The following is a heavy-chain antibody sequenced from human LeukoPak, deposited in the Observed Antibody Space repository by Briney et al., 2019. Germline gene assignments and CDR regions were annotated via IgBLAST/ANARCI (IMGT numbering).Heavy chain of an antibody. J-gene: IGHJ4*02. V-gene: IGHV4-59*01. Sequence: SETLSLTCTVSGGSISSYYWSWIRQPPGKGLEWIGYIYYGGSTNYNPSLKSRVTISVDTSKNQFSLKLSSVTAADTAVYYCASSSGWPPVDYWGQGTLVTVSS. CDR2: IYYGGST. D-gene: IGHD6-19*01. CDR3: ASSSGWPPVDY. CDR1: GGSISSYY.